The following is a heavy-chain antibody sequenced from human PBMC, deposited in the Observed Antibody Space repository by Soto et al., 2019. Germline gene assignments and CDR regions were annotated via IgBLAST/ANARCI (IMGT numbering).Heavy chain of an antibody. J-gene: IGHJ5*01. CDR3: AKDRRAGGNSAFYFDF. Sequence: PGGSLRLSCAASGFKFSSYAMSWVRQAPGKGLEWVSLISATGGGTYYADSVKGRFTIPRDNSDNTLYLQVHSLRAEDTAVYYCAKDRRAGGNSAFYFDFWGQGAKVTVYS. V-gene: IGHV3-23*01. CDR1: GFKFSSYA. CDR2: ISATGGGT. D-gene: IGHD3-16*01.